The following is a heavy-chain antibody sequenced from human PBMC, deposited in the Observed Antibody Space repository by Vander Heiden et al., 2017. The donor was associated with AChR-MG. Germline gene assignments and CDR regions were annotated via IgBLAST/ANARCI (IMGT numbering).Heavy chain of an antibody. J-gene: IGHJ3*02. CDR1: GFTFSSYG. D-gene: IGHD2-8*01. Sequence: QVQLVESGGGVVQPGRSLRLSCAACGFTFSSYGMHGVRQAPGKGLEWVAVIWYDGSNKYYADSVKGRFTISRDNSKNTLYLQMNSLRAEDTAVYYCARDRRVGPLYESDAFDIWGQGTMVTVSS. CDR3: ARDRRVGPLYESDAFDI. V-gene: IGHV3-33*01. CDR2: IWYDGSNK.